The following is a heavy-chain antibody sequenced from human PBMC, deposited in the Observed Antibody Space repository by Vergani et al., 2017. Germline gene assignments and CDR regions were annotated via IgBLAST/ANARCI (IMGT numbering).Heavy chain of an antibody. Sequence: EVQLVESGGGLVKPGGSLRLSCAASGFTFSSYSMNWVRQAPGKGLEWVSSISSSSYISYADSVKGRFTISRDNAKNSLYLQMNSLRAEDTAVYYCARGGRSTLNLGRSADYGDYVYYYGMDVWPRDHGHRLL. CDR1: GFTFSSYS. V-gene: IGHV3-21*01. CDR3: ARGGRSTLNLGRSADYGDYVYYYGMDV. J-gene: IGHJ6*02. CDR2: ISSSSYI. D-gene: IGHD4-17*01.